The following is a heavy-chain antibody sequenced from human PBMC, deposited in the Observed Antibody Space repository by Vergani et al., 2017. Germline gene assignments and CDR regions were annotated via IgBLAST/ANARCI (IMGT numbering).Heavy chain of an antibody. CDR2: ILPSGTT. CDR3: ARRLASEVTGFDL. Sequence: QVQLQESGPGLVKPSETLPLTFAVSGYSVTSCYYWAWIRQSPGKGLEWIGAILPSGTTYYNPSLKSRLTVSLDTSKNHVSLTLTSVTAADTAVYYCARRLASEVTGFDLWGRGTLVTVSS. D-gene: IGHD2-21*02. J-gene: IGHJ2*01. CDR1: GYSVTSCYY. V-gene: IGHV4-38-2*01.